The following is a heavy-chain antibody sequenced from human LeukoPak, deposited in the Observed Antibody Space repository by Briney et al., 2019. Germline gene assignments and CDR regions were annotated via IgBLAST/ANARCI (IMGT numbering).Heavy chain of an antibody. D-gene: IGHD6-13*01. CDR3: ARSDSSSWYFYFDY. CDR2: IYYSGST. V-gene: IGHV4-59*01. CDR1: GGSISSYY. J-gene: IGHJ4*02. Sequence: SETLSLTCTVSGGSISSYYWSWIRQPPGKGLEWIGYIYYSGSTNYNPSLKSRVTISVDTSKNQFSLKLSSVTAADTAVYYCARSDSSSWYFYFDYWGQGTLVTVSS.